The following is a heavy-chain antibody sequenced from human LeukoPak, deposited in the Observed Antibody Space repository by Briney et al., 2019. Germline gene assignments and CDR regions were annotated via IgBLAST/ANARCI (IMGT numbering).Heavy chain of an antibody. CDR2: INPNSGGT. D-gene: IGHD2-2*01. CDR3: ARGGPYCSSTSCYANWFDP. V-gene: IGHV1-2*02. CDR1: GYTFTGYY. J-gene: IGHJ5*02. Sequence: ASVKVSCKASGYTFTGYYMHWVRRAPGQGLEWMGWINPNSGGTNYAQKFQGRVTMTRDTSISTAYMELSRLRSDDTAVYYCARGGPYCSSTSCYANWFDPWGQGTLVTVSS.